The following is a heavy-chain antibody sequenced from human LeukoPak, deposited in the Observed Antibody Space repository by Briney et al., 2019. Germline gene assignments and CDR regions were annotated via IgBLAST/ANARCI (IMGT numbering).Heavy chain of an antibody. J-gene: IGHJ3*02. V-gene: IGHV1-2*02. D-gene: IGHD4-17*01. Sequence: ASVKVSCKASGYTFTGYYMHWVRQAPGQGLEWMGWINPNSGGTNYAQNFQGRVTMTRDTSISTAYMELSSLRSDDTAVYYCARGALPYGDYEGYTFDMWGQGTMVTVSS. CDR1: GYTFTGYY. CDR3: ARGALPYGDYEGYTFDM. CDR2: INPNSGGT.